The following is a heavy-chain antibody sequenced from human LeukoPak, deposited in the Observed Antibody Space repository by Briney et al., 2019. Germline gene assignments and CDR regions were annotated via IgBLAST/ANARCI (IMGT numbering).Heavy chain of an antibody. CDR1: GYTFTGYY. D-gene: IGHD2-21*02. CDR2: INPIFGTA. CDR3: ARSYCGGDCYSSFDY. J-gene: IGHJ4*02. V-gene: IGHV1-69*13. Sequence: ASVKVSCKASGYTFTGYYMHWVRQAPGQGLEWMGWINPIFGTANYAQKFQGRVTITADESTSTAYMELSSLRSEDTAVYYCARSYCGGDCYSSFDYWGQGTLVTVSS.